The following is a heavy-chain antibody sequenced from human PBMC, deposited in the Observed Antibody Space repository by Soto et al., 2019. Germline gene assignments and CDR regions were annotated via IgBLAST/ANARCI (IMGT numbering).Heavy chain of an antibody. CDR3: ARQYSKYYFDF. Sequence: QVQLQESGPGLVKPSQTLSLTCSVSGDSLSSGDYYWSWIRQPPGKGLEWIGYIYYSGSTYYNPSLQSRVTISVDMSKNQFSLKLSSVTAADTAVYYCARQYSKYYFDFWGQGTLVTVSS. D-gene: IGHD5-18*01. J-gene: IGHJ4*02. CDR2: IYYSGST. V-gene: IGHV4-30-4*01. CDR1: GDSLSSGDYY.